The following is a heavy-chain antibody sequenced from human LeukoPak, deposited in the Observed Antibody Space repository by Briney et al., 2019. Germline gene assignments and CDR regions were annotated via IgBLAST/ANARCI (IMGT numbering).Heavy chain of an antibody. CDR1: GGSISSYY. V-gene: IGHV4-59*08. Sequence: PSETLSLTCTVSGGSISSYYWSWIRQPPGKGLEWIGYIYYSGSTNYNPSLKSRVTISVDTSKNQFSLKLSSVTAADTAVYYCARHRGSGSYNWFDPWGQGTLVTVSS. J-gene: IGHJ5*02. CDR3: ARHRGSGSYNWFDP. D-gene: IGHD3-10*01. CDR2: IYYSGST.